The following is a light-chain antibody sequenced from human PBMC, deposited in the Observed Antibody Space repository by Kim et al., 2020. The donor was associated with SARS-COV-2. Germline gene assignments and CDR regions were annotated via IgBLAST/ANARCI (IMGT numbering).Light chain of an antibody. V-gene: IGKV3-20*01. CDR3: QQYGSSPVT. CDR2: GAS. Sequence: SPGEVTTLSCGASESLSSTYLAWYQQKPGQAPRLLIYGASSRATGIPDRFSGSGSGTDFTLTSGRLEPEDLAVYYCQQYGSSPVTFGQGTKVDIK. CDR1: ESLSSTY. J-gene: IGKJ1*01.